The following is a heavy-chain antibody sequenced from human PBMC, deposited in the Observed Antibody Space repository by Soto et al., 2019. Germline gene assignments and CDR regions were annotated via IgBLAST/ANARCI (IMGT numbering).Heavy chain of an antibody. V-gene: IGHV4-59*01. CDR3: AKYRRTDAEGYRLDF. Sequence: PSKTLSLTCSVSGASINNYYWSWIRQPPGKGLEWIGYVYYTGSTSTKYNPSLQSRVAMSVDSSKNQFSLKLTSMTAADTAIYYCAKYRRTDAEGYRLDFWGPGTLVTVSS. CDR2: VYYTGSTST. CDR1: GASINNYY. D-gene: IGHD5-12*01. J-gene: IGHJ4*02.